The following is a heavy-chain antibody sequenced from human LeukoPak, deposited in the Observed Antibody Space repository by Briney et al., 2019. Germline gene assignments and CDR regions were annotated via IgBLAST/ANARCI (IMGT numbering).Heavy chain of an antibody. Sequence: SQTLSLTCAISGDSVSSNIAAWNWIRQSPSRGLEWLGRTYYRSRWYIDYAASVKSRLTINPDTSKNQFSLQLNSATPEDTGVYYCTRDQDGMDVWGQGTTVTVSS. CDR1: GDSVSSNIAA. V-gene: IGHV6-1*01. J-gene: IGHJ6*02. CDR2: TYYRSRWYI. CDR3: TRDQDGMDV.